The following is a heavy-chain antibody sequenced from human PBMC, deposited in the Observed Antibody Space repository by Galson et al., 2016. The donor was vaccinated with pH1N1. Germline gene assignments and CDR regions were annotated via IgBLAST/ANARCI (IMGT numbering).Heavy chain of an antibody. D-gene: IGHD6-19*01. Sequence: SETLSLTCAAYGGSFTNYCWTWIRQPPGKGLEWIGEIHHRGSTNDNPSLKSRVTLSMDTSKRHVSLRLSSLTAADTAVYYCARRRTIPVAGRRMRSYFDSWGHGTPVTVSS. CDR1: GGSFTNYC. J-gene: IGHJ4*01. CDR3: ARRRTIPVAGRRMRSYFDS. V-gene: IGHV4-34*01. CDR2: IHHRGST.